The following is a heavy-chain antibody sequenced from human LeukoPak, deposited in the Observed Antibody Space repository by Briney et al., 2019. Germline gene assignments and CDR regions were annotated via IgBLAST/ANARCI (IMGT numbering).Heavy chain of an antibody. J-gene: IGHJ4*03. CDR2: INHSGST. V-gene: IGHV4-34*01. CDR1: GGSFSGYY. D-gene: IGHD5-18*01. Sequence: SETLSLTCAVYGGSFSGYYWSWIRQPPGKGLEWIGEINHSGSTNYNPSLKSRVTISVDTSKNQFSLKLSSVTAADTAVYYCARGGLRYYFDYWGQGTMVIVSS. CDR3: ARGGLRYYFDY.